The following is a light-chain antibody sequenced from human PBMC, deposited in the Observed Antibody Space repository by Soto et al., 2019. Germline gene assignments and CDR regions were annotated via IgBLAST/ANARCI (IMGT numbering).Light chain of an antibody. V-gene: IGKV3D-15*01. CDR1: QTVGSN. Sequence: EVVMTQSPALLSVSPGERATLSCRASQTVGSNLAWYQQKPGQAPRLLIYGASTRASDTPARFSGSGSGTDFTLTISSLQPEDFATYYCQQSYSTPLTFGGGTKVDIK. CDR3: QQSYSTPLT. J-gene: IGKJ4*01. CDR2: GAS.